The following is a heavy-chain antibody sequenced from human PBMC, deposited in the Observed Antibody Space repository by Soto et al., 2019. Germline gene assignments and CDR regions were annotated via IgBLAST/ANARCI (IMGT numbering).Heavy chain of an antibody. J-gene: IGHJ4*02. CDR1: GVAFSGYY. D-gene: IGHD3-10*01. CDR2: INHSGST. CDR3: ARDKITCLFDY. Sequence: QVQLQQWGAGLLKPSETLSLTCAVYGVAFSGYYWTWIRQPPGTGLEWIGEINHSGSTNYNPSLKRRVPISVDTAKNQCSLKLTSVTAADTAVYYCARDKITCLFDYWGQGTLVTVSS. V-gene: IGHV4-34*01.